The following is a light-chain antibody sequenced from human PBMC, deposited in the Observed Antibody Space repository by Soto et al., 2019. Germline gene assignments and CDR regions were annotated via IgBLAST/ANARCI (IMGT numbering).Light chain of an antibody. CDR1: SSDVGSYNL. Sequence: QSVLTQPASVSGSPEQSITISCTGTSSDVGSYNLVSWYQQHPGKAPKLMIYEGSKRPSGVSNRFSGSKSGNTASLTISGLQAEDEADYYCCSYAGSSTFVVFGGGTKPTVL. V-gene: IGLV2-23*03. J-gene: IGLJ2*01. CDR2: EGS. CDR3: CSYAGSSTFVV.